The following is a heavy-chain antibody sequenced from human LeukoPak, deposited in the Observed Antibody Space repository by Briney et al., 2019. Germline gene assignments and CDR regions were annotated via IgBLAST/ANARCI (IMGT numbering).Heavy chain of an antibody. CDR1: GGSISNFY. V-gene: IGHV4-59*01. J-gene: IGHJ3*02. D-gene: IGHD2-8*01. CDR3: ARSGALTNYALDI. Sequence: SETLSLLCTVSGGSISNFYWNWIQQPPGKGLEWIGYIYYSGSTNYNPSLKSRVTISVDTSKKQFSLKLNSVTAADTAVYFCARSGALTNYALDIWGLGTMVTVSS. CDR2: IYYSGST.